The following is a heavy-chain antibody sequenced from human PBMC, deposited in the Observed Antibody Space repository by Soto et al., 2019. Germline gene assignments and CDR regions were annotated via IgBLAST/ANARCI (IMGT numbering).Heavy chain of an antibody. CDR2: INHSGST. D-gene: IGHD5-12*01. V-gene: IGHV4-34*01. CDR1: GGSFSGYY. CDR3: ARGLDGYTRPISFDY. Sequence: SETLSLTCAVYGGSFSGYYWSWIRQPPGKGLEWIGEINHSGSTNYNPSLKSRVTISVDTSKNQFSLKLSSVTAADTAVYYCARGLDGYTRPISFDYWGKGTLVTVSS. J-gene: IGHJ4*02.